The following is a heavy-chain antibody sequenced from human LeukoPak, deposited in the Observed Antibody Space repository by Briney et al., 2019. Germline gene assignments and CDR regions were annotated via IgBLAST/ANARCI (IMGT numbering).Heavy chain of an antibody. CDR2: INHSGST. J-gene: IGHJ4*02. V-gene: IGHV4-34*01. Sequence: SETLSLTCAVYGGSFSGYYWSWIRQPPGKGLEWIGEINHSGSTNYNPTLKSRVTISVDTSKNQFSLKLSSVTAADTAVYYCARGRFDYWGQGTLVTVSS. CDR1: GGSFSGYY. CDR3: ARGRFDY.